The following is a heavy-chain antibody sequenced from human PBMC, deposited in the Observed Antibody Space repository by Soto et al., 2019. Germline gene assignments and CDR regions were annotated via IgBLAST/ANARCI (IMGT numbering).Heavy chain of an antibody. CDR2: IIPIFGTA. V-gene: IGHV1-69*06. J-gene: IGHJ5*02. CDR1: GGTFSSYA. Sequence: ASVKVSCKASGGTFSSYAISWVRQAPGQGLEWMGGIIPIFGTANYAQKFQGRVTITADKSTSTAYMELSSLRSEDTAVYYCAREANYDILTGYYLGWFDPWGQGTLVTVSS. CDR3: AREANYDILTGYYLGWFDP. D-gene: IGHD3-9*01.